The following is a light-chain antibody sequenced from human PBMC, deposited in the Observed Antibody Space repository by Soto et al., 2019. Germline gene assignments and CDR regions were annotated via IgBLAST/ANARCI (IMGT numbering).Light chain of an antibody. CDR3: QQSYSTPFT. CDR1: PSIRSY. J-gene: IGKJ3*01. Sequence: DIQMTQSPSYLSASVGDRVTITCRASPSIRSYLNWYQQNPGKAPKLLIYAASSLQSGVPSRFSGCGSGTDFTLTIISLQPEDFASYYCQQSYSTPFTFGPGTKVDIK. CDR2: AAS. V-gene: IGKV1-39*01.